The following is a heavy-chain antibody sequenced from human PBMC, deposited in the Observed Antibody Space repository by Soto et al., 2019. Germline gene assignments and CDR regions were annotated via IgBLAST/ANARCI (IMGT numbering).Heavy chain of an antibody. J-gene: IGHJ6*02. V-gene: IGHV3-21*01. CDR3: ARDFPGIAWRYYGMDV. CDR2: ISSSSSYI. Sequence: GGSLRLSCAASGFTFSSYSMNCVRQAPGKGLEWVSSISSSSSYIYYADSVKGRFTISRDNAKNSLYLQMNSLRAEDTAVYYCARDFPGIAWRYYGMDVWGQGTTVTVSS. CDR1: GFTFSSYS. D-gene: IGHD6-13*01.